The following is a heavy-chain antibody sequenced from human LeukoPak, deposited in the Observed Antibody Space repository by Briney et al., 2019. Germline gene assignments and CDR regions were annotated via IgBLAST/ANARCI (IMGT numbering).Heavy chain of an antibody. CDR1: GXTFSSNW. D-gene: IGHD6-13*01. J-gene: IGHJ3*02. CDR3: ARGSSNDVFDI. V-gene: IGHV3-74*01. Sequence: GGSLRLSCAASGXTFSSNWMHWVRQDPGKGRVWVSRINSDGSSINYADSVKGRFTISRDNAKNTLYLQMNSLRAEDTAVYYCARGSSNDVFDIWGQGTMVTVSS. CDR2: INSDGSSI.